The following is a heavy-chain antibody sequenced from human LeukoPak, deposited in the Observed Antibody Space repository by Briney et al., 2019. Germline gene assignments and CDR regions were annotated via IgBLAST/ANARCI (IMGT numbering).Heavy chain of an antibody. CDR1: GFTFDDYA. J-gene: IGHJ3*02. Sequence: GGSLRLSCAASGFTFDDYAMHWVRQAPGKGLEWVSGISWNSGSIGYADSVKGRFTISRDNAKNSLYLQMNSLRAEDMALYYCAKGSLAVAENSDAFDIWGQGTMVTVSS. CDR2: ISWNSGSI. V-gene: IGHV3-9*03. CDR3: AKGSLAVAENSDAFDI. D-gene: IGHD6-19*01.